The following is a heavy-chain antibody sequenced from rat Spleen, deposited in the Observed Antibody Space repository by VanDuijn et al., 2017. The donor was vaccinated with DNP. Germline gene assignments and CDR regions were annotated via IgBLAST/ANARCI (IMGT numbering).Heavy chain of an antibody. J-gene: IGHJ2*01. Sequence: VQLQESGPGLVQPSQTLSLTCTVSGLSLTNNNVSWIRQPPGKGLEWMGVMWSNGGTDYSSAIKSRLSINRDTSKSQVFLRMHSLQTEDTAMYFCATHHPRLDFDYWGQGVMVTVSS. CDR3: ATHHPRLDFDY. D-gene: IGHD3-2*01. CDR2: MWSNGGT. V-gene: IGHV2-47*01. CDR1: GLSLTNNN.